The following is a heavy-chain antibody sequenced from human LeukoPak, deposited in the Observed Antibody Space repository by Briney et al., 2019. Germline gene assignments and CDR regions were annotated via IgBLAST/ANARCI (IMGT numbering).Heavy chain of an antibody. D-gene: IGHD3-22*01. Sequence: GGSLRLSCAVSGFTVSSNYMSWVRQAPGKGLEWVSLIYSGGSTYYADSVKGRFTISRDNSKNTLYLQMNSLRAEDTAVYYCARRSYYDSSGYYREGAFDIWGQGTMVTVSS. CDR1: GFTVSSNY. CDR3: ARRSYYDSSGYYREGAFDI. CDR2: IYSGGST. J-gene: IGHJ3*02. V-gene: IGHV3-53*01.